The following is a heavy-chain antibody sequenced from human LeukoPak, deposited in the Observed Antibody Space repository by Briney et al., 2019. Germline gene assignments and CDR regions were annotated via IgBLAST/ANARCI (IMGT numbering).Heavy chain of an antibody. D-gene: IGHD1-1*01. Sequence: SETLSLTCAVYGGSFSGYYWSWIRQPPGKGLEWIGEINHSGSTNYNPSLKSRVTISVDTSKNQFSLKLSSVTAADTAVYYCARAWNGIDYWGQGTLVTVSS. CDR1: GGSFSGYY. V-gene: IGHV4-34*01. J-gene: IGHJ4*02. CDR3: ARAWNGIDY. CDR2: INHSGST.